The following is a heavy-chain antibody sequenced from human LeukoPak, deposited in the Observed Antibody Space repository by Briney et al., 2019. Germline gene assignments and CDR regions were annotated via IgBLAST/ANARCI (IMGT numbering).Heavy chain of an antibody. CDR3: ARGTYMYCSGGSCYSGSMPFDY. V-gene: IGHV4-59*01. J-gene: IGHJ4*02. CDR1: GGSISSYY. CDR2: IYYSGST. Sequence: SETLSLTCTVSGGSISSYYWSWIRQPPGKGPEWIGYIYYSGSTNYNPSLKSRVTISVDTSKNQFSLKLSSVTAADTAVYYCARGTYMYCSGGSCYSGSMPFDYWGQGTLVTVSS. D-gene: IGHD2-15*01.